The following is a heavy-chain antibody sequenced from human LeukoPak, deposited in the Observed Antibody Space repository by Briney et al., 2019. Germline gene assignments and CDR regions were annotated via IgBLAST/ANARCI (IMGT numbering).Heavy chain of an antibody. CDR1: GTSVSSYY. CDR3: ARGRYCSATTCSGGDAFDI. J-gene: IGHJ3*02. CDR2: IYTRGST. V-gene: IGHV4-4*07. Sequence: SETLSLTCAVSGTSVSSYYWSWIRQPAGRGLEWIGRIYTRGSTNYNPSLQSRVSMSVDSSKSQFSLRLTSVTAADTAIYYCARGRYCSATTCSGGDAFDIWGQGTVVTVSS. D-gene: IGHD2-8*02.